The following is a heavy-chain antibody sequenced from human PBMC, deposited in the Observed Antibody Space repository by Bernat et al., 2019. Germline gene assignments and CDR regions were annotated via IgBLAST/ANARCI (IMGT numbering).Heavy chain of an antibody. CDR2: IYSGGST. V-gene: IGHV3-66*01. CDR1: GFTFSSYS. J-gene: IGHJ6*03. CDR3: ARSVADYYYMDV. Sequence: EVQLVESGGGLVKPGGSLRLSCAASGFTFSSYSMNWVRQAPGKGLEWVSVIYSGGSTYYADSVKGRFTISRDNSKNTLYLQMNSLRAEDTAVYYCARSVADYYYMDVWGKGTTVTVSS. D-gene: IGHD2-15*01.